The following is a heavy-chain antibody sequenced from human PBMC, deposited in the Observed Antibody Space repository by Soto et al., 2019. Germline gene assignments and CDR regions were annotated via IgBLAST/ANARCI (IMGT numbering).Heavy chain of an antibody. J-gene: IGHJ2*01. D-gene: IGHD5-18*01. Sequence: QVQLVESGGGVVQPGRSLRLSCAASGFTFSSYAMHWVRQAPGKGLEWVAVISYDGSNKYYADSVKGRFTISRDNSXNLXDLQMNSLRAEDTGVYYCARDPLWGTAMVLWYFDLWGRGTLVTVSS. CDR3: ARDPLWGTAMVLWYFDL. CDR1: GFTFSSYA. V-gene: IGHV3-30-3*01. CDR2: ISYDGSNK.